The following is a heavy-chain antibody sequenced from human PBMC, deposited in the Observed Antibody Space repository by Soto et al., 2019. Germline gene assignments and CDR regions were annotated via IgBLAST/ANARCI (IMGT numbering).Heavy chain of an antibody. CDR3: AKDGGYSYGYSPRYYYGMDV. V-gene: IGHV3-23*01. CDR1: GFTFSSYA. J-gene: IGHJ6*02. CDR2: ISGSGGST. D-gene: IGHD5-18*01. Sequence: EVQLLESGGGLVQPGGSLRLSCEASGFTFSSYAMSWVRQAPGKGLEWVSAISGSGGSTYYADSVKGRFTISRDNSKNPLYLQMNSLRAEDTAVYYCAKDGGYSYGYSPRYYYGMDVWGQGTTVTVSS.